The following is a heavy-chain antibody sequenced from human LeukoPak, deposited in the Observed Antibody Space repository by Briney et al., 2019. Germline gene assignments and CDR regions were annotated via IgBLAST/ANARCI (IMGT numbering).Heavy chain of an antibody. J-gene: IGHJ6*03. Sequence: SETLSLTCTVSGGSISSYYWTWIRQPAGKGLEWIGRIYTSGSANYNPSLKSRVTMSLDKSKNQFSLKLSSVTTADTAVYYCAREPTVSYYYYYYMDVWGKGTTVTVSS. V-gene: IGHV4-4*07. CDR1: GGSISSYY. CDR2: IYTSGSA. CDR3: AREPTVSYYYYYYMDV. D-gene: IGHD4-17*01.